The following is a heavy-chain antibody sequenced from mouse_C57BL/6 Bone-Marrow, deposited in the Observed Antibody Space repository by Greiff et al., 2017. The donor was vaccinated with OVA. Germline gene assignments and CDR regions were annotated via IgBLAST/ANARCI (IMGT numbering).Heavy chain of an antibody. Sequence: EVQLQQSGAELVRPGASVKLSCTASGFNIKDDYMHWVKQRPEQGLEWIGWIDPENGDTEYASKFQGKAPITADTSSNTAYLQLSSLTSEDTAVYYCTTVGLDYWGQGTTLTVSS. CDR1: GFNIKDDY. V-gene: IGHV14-4*01. CDR2: IDPENGDT. J-gene: IGHJ2*01. D-gene: IGHD4-1*01. CDR3: TTVGLDY.